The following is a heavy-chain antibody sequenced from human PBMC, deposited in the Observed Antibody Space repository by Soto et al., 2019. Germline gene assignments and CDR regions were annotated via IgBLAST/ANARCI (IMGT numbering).Heavy chain of an antibody. CDR3: ATTYQLLSRGYYYYGMDV. CDR2: IYNSGSA. J-gene: IGHJ6*02. D-gene: IGHD2-2*01. CDR1: GGSISSGDHY. V-gene: IGHV4-30-4*01. Sequence: PSETLSLTCTVSGGSISSGDHYWSWIRQSPGKGMEYIGYIYNSGSAYYNPSLKSRVTISVDTSKNQFSLKLSSVTAADTAVYYCATTYQLLSRGYYYYGMDVWGQGTTVTVSS.